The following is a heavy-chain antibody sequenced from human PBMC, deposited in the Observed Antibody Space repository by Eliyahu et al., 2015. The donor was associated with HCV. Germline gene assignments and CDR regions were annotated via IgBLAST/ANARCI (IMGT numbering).Heavy chain of an antibody. V-gene: IGHV3-49*05. CDR1: GFTFGDYA. CDR2: IRSKAYGGTT. J-gene: IGHJ3*02. Sequence: EVQLVESGGGLVKPGRSLRLSCTASGFTFGDYAMSWFRQAPGXXLEWVGFIRSKAYGGTTEYAASVXGRFTISRDDSKSIAYLQMNSLKTEDTAVYYCTLGWDDAFDIWGQGTMVTVSS. D-gene: IGHD6-19*01. CDR3: TLGWDDAFDI.